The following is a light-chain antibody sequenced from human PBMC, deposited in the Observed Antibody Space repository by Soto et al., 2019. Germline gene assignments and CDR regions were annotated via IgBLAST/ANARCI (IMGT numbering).Light chain of an antibody. CDR3: QQLYSYPRT. J-gene: IGKJ5*01. CDR2: AAS. V-gene: IGKV1-9*01. Sequence: DIQLTQSPSFLSASVGDRVTITCRASQGISRSLAWYQQKPGRAPQVLIYAASTLQSGVPSRFSGSGSGTEFSLTIASLQPEDFATYYCQQLYSYPRTFGQGTRLDIK. CDR1: QGISRS.